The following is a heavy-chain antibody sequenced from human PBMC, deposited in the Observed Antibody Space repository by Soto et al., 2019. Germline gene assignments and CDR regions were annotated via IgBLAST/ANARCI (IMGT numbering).Heavy chain of an antibody. J-gene: IGHJ6*02. D-gene: IGHD3-22*01. Sequence: WGSLRLSCAASGFTFSGSAMHWVRQASGKGLEWVGRIRSKANSYATAYAASVKGRFTISRDDSKNTAYLQMNSLKTEDTAVYYCTSYTDSSGYYYYYGMDVWGQGTTVTVSS. CDR1: GFTFSGSA. V-gene: IGHV3-73*01. CDR2: IRSKANSYAT. CDR3: TSYTDSSGYYYYYGMDV.